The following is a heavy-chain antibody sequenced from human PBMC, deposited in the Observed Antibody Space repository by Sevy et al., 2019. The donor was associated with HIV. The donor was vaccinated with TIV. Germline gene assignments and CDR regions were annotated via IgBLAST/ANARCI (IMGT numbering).Heavy chain of an antibody. CDR2: IYYSGST. V-gene: IGHV4-39*01. Sequence: SETLSLTCTVSGDSISTSRYYWGWIRQPPGKGLEWIGSIYYSGSTLYSPSLRGRVTMSVDTSKNQFSLNLISVTAADTAIYYCARSRPSYLAVAGEFDFWGQGTLVTVSS. J-gene: IGHJ4*02. CDR1: GDSISTSRYY. D-gene: IGHD6-19*01. CDR3: ARSRPSYLAVAGEFDF.